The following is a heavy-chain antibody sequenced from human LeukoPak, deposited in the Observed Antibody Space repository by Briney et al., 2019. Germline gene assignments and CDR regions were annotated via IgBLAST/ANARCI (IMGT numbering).Heavy chain of an antibody. CDR1: GFTFTSSA. CDR3: AAGSPGLDAFDI. Sequence: VASVKVSCKASGFTFTSSAVQWERQARGQRLEWIGWIVVGSGNTNYAQKFQERVTITRDMSTSTAYMELSSLRSEDTAVYYCAAGSPGLDAFDIWGQGTMVTVSS. D-gene: IGHD1-14*01. CDR2: IVVGSGNT. V-gene: IGHV1-58*01. J-gene: IGHJ3*02.